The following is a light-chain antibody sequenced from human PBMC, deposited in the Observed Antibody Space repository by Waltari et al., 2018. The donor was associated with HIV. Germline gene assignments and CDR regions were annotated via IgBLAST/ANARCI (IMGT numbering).Light chain of an antibody. CDR3: SSYTSGTTWV. J-gene: IGLJ3*02. Sequence: QSALTQPASVSGSPGQSITISCTVTSSDVGSYNRVSWYQQYPGKAPKLIIFEVSNRPSGVSNRFSGSKSGNTASLIISGLLAEDDADYYCSSYTSGTTWVFGGGTKLTVL. V-gene: IGLV2-14*02. CDR1: SSDVGSYNR. CDR2: EVS.